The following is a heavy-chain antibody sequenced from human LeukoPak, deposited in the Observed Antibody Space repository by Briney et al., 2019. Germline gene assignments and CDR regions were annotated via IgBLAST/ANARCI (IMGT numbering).Heavy chain of an antibody. D-gene: IGHD1-26*01. V-gene: IGHV1-2*02. CDR3: ARNQGNSGTYYAY. CDR1: GYTFSDYY. Sequence: KPGASVKVSCKASGYTFSDYYMHWVRQAPGQGLEWMGWINPNSGGTNYAQNFQDRVTMTRDTSINTAYMELTRLRSDDTAVYYCARNQGNSGTYYAYWGQGTLVTVSS. CDR2: INPNSGGT. J-gene: IGHJ4*02.